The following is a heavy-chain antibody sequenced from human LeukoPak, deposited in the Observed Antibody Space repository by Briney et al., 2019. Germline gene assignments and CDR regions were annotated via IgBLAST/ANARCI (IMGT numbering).Heavy chain of an antibody. CDR3: ARVGARDYYDSSGYANWFDP. Sequence: ASVKVSCKASGYTFTSYYMHWVRQAPGQGLEWMGWMNPNSGNTGYAQKFQGRVTMTRNTSISTAYMELSSLRSEDTAVYYCARVGARDYYDSSGYANWFDPWGQGTLVTVSS. CDR1: GYTFTSYY. V-gene: IGHV1-8*02. J-gene: IGHJ5*02. CDR2: MNPNSGNT. D-gene: IGHD3-22*01.